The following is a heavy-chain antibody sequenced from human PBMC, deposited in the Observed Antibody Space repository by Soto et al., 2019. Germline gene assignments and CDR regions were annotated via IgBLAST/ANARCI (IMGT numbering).Heavy chain of an antibody. V-gene: IGHV4-61*01. J-gene: IGHJ1*01. CDR1: GASVNDGNFY. CDR3: ARGITMGALPSHFHH. D-gene: IGHD3-16*02. CDR2: IHHSGIT. Sequence: ETLSLSCRVSGASVNDGNFYWNWIRQSPGKGLEWIGYIHHSGITNYNPSLKSRVTISVDTSKNEFSLKLSYVTAADTAVYYCARGITMGALPSHFHHWGQGTQVTVSS.